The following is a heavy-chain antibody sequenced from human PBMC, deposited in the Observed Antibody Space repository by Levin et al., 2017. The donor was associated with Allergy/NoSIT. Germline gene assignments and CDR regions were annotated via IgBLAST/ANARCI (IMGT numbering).Heavy chain of an antibody. CDR1: GFTVSSNY. V-gene: IGHV3-53*01. Sequence: ASVKVSCAASGFTVSSNYMSWVRQAPGKGLEWVSVIYSGGSTYYADSVKGRFTISRDNSKNTLYLQMNSLRAEDTAVYYCARPRRGYSYGPFDYWGQGTLVTVSS. D-gene: IGHD5-18*01. CDR3: ARPRRGYSYGPFDY. CDR2: IYSGGST. J-gene: IGHJ4*02.